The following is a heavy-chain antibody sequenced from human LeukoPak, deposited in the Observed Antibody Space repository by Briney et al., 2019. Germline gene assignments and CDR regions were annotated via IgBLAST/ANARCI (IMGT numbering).Heavy chain of an antibody. V-gene: IGHV4-34*01. CDR2: INHSGST. CDR1: GGPFSGYY. Sequence: SETLSLTCAVYGGPFSGYYWSWIRQPPGKGLEWIGEINHSGSTNYNPSLKSRVTISVDTSKNQFSLKLSSVTAADTAVYYCARVGYYDSSGYYDYWGQGTLVTVSS. CDR3: ARVGYYDSSGYYDY. D-gene: IGHD3-22*01. J-gene: IGHJ4*02.